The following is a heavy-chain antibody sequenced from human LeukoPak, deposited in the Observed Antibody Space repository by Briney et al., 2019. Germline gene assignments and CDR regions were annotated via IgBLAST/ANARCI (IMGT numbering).Heavy chain of an antibody. CDR2: ISGSGGST. J-gene: IGHJ6*02. V-gene: IGHV3-23*01. CDR1: GFTFSSYA. CDR3: ANLYCSSTSCSDYYYYGMDV. Sequence: GGSLRLSCAASGFTFSSYAMSWVRQAPGKGLEWVSAISGSGGSTYYADSVKGRFTISRDNSKNTLYLQMNSLRAEDTAVYYCANLYCSSTSCSDYYYYGMDVWGQGTTVTVSS. D-gene: IGHD2-2*01.